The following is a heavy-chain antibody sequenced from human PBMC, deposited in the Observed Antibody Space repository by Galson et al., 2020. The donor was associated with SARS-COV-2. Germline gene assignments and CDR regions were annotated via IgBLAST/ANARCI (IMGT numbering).Heavy chain of an antibody. V-gene: IGHV4-34*01. D-gene: IGHD3-10*01. Sequence: SETLSLTCAVYGGSFSGYYWSWIRQPPGKGLGWIGEINHSGSTNYNPSLKSQVTISVDTSKNQFSLKLSSVTAADTAVYYCARYAHYYFRNFDIWGQGTMVTVSS. CDR1: GGSFSGYY. CDR2: INHSGST. J-gene: IGHJ3*02. CDR3: ARYAHYYFRNFDI.